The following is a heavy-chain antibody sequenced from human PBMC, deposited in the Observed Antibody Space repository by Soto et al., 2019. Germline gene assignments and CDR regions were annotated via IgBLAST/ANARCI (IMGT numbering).Heavy chain of an antibody. CDR3: ARGQYGSGGGYFDY. Sequence: EVQLVESGGGLVQPGGSLRLSCAASGFTFSSYEMNWVRQAPGKGLEWVSYISSSGSTIYYADSVKGRFTISRDNAKNSLYLKMNSLRAEDTDVYYCARGQYGSGGGYFDYWGQETLVTVSS. CDR1: GFTFSSYE. J-gene: IGHJ4*02. D-gene: IGHD6-19*01. V-gene: IGHV3-48*03. CDR2: ISSSGSTI.